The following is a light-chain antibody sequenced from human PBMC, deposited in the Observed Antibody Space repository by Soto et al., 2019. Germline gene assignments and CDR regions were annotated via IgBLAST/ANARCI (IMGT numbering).Light chain of an antibody. V-gene: IGKV3-15*01. J-gene: IGKJ1*01. CDR1: QSVRSS. Sequence: EIKMTQSPATLSVSPGERTTPSCRASQSVRSSLAWYQQKPGQAPRLLIYGASTRATGIPARFSGSGSGTEFTLTINSLQSEDFAVYYCQQYNNWWTFGQGTKVDIK. CDR2: GAS. CDR3: QQYNNWWT.